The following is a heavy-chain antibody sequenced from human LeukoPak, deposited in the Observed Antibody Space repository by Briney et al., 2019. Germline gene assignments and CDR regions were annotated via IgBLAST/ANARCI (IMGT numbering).Heavy chain of an antibody. CDR1: GGSISGYY. Sequence: SETLSLTCAVYGGSISGYYWSWVRQPPGKGVEWIGEINHSGSTNYNPSLKSRVTISVDTSKNQFSLKLSSVTAADTAVYYCARGRGDSSGYYYPDYWGQGTLVTVSS. V-gene: IGHV4-34*01. CDR3: ARGRGDSSGYYYPDY. J-gene: IGHJ4*02. CDR2: INHSGST. D-gene: IGHD3-22*01.